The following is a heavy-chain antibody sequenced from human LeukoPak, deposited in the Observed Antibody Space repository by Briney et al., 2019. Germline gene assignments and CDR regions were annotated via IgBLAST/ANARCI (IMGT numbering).Heavy chain of an antibody. CDR2: IDGSGDNT. Sequence: GGSLRLSCAASGFTFSSYSMNWVRQAPGKGLEWGSGIDGSGDNTYYTDSVKGRFTISRDNSKDTLFLQMNSLRAEDTAVYYCAKADSYGGNSQLFVFWGQGTLVTVSS. CDR1: GFTFSSYS. V-gene: IGHV3-23*01. CDR3: AKADSYGGNSQLFVF. J-gene: IGHJ4*02. D-gene: IGHD4-23*01.